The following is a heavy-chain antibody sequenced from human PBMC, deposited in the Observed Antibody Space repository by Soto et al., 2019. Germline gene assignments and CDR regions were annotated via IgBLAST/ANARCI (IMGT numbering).Heavy chain of an antibody. CDR3: ARGRPFDY. V-gene: IGHV3-48*02. J-gene: IGHJ4*02. Sequence: PGGSLRLSCAASGFTFSTYSMNWVRQAPGKGLEWISYISSSGTTIYYAGSVKGRFTISRDSATNSLYLQMNSLRDEDTAVYYCARGRPFDYWGQGTLVTVSS. CDR2: ISSSGTTI. CDR1: GFTFSTYS.